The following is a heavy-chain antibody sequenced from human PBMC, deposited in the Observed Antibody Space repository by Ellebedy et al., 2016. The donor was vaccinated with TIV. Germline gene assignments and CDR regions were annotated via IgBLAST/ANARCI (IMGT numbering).Heavy chain of an antibody. CDR3: ARDPGGGGEYGDNWFDP. Sequence: GGSLRLSCAASGFTVSSHFMNWVRQTPGQGLEWVAVIYTGGGTNYTHSVEGRFTISRDDSKNTVYLQMNSLRGEDTAVYYCARDPGGGGEYGDNWFDPWGQGTLVTVSS. V-gene: IGHV3-66*01. J-gene: IGHJ5*02. CDR2: IYTGGGT. D-gene: IGHD4-17*01. CDR1: GFTVSSHF.